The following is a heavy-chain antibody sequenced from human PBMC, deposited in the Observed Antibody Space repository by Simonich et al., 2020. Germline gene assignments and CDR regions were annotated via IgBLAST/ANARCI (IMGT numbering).Heavy chain of an antibody. V-gene: IGHV4-34*01. CDR2: INHSEST. J-gene: IGHJ3*02. CDR3: ARLSSRSDAFDI. Sequence: QVQLQQWGAGLLKPSETLSLTCAVYGGSFSGYYWNWIRQPPGKGLEWIGEINHSESTNYNPSLKRRATIAVDTSKNQFSLKLSSVTAADTAVYYCARLSSRSDAFDIWGQGTMVTVSS. CDR1: GGSFSGYY.